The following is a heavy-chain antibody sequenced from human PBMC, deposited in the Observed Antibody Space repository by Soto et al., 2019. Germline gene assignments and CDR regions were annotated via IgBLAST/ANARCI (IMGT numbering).Heavy chain of an antibody. CDR2: IVVGSGNT. Sequence: SVKVSCKAPGFTFTSSAVQWVRQARGQRLEWIGWIVVGSGNTNYAQKFQERVTITRDMSTSTAYMELSSLRSEDTAVYYCAADPYSGSSYYYYGMDVWGQGTTVTVSS. CDR3: AADPYSGSSYYYYGMDV. CDR1: GFTFTSSA. D-gene: IGHD1-26*01. J-gene: IGHJ6*02. V-gene: IGHV1-58*01.